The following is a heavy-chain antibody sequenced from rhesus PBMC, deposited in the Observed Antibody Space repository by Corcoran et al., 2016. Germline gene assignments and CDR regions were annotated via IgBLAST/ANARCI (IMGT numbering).Heavy chain of an antibody. CDR3: ASPFTAAGGY. J-gene: IGHJ4*01. CDR1: GYSISSGYY. V-gene: IGHV4-99*01. D-gene: IGHD6-25*01. Sequence: QVQLQESGPGLVKPSETLSLTCAVSGYSISSGYYWGWICQPPGKGLEYIGYISGSSWSTYYNPSLKSRVTISKDTSKNHVSLKLSSVTAADTAVYYCASPFTAAGGYWGQGVLVTVSS. CDR2: ISGSSWST.